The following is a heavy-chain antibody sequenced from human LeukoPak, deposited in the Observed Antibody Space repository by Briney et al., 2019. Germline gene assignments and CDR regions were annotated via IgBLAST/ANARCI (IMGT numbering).Heavy chain of an antibody. CDR3: ARESTGSYSGIDY. CDR1: GFTFSSYG. Sequence: GGSLRLSCAASGFTFSSYGIHWVRQAPGKGLEWVAVIWHDGSYKYYADSVKGRFTISRGNSKNMLFLEMNSLRAEDTAVYYCARESTGSYSGIDYWGQGTPVTVSA. V-gene: IGHV3-33*01. CDR2: IWHDGSYK. D-gene: IGHD1-26*01. J-gene: IGHJ4*02.